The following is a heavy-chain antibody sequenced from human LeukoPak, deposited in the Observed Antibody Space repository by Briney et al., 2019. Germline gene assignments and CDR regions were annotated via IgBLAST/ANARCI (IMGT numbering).Heavy chain of an antibody. D-gene: IGHD2-15*01. CDR1: GGSISSYY. J-gene: IGHJ5*02. CDR2: IYHSGST. Sequence: SETLSLTCTVSGGSISSYYWSWIRQPPGKGLEWIGSIYHSGSTYYNPSLKSRVTISVDTSKNQFSLKLSSVTAADTAVYYCARVVAATVRWFDPWGQGTLVTVSS. CDR3: ARVVAATVRWFDP. V-gene: IGHV4-38-2*02.